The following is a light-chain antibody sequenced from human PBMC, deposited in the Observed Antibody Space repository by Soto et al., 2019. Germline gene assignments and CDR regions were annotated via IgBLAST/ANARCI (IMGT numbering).Light chain of an antibody. J-gene: IGLJ3*02. CDR3: QAYDYSLTASV. V-gene: IGLV2-18*01. Sequence: QSVLTQPPSVSGSPGQSVTISCTGTSSDVGSYNRVSWYQQPPGTAPKLMIYEVSNRPSGVPDRFSGSKSGNTASLTISGLQAEDEADYYCQAYDYSLTASVFGGGTKLTVL. CDR1: SSDVGSYNR. CDR2: EVS.